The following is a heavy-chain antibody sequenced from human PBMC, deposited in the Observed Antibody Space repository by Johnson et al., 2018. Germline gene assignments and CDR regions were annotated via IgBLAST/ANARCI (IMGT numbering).Heavy chain of an antibody. D-gene: IGHD2-21*02. Sequence: VQLVQSGGGLVKPGRSLRLSCTASGFTFGVYAMSWFRQAPGKGLEWVGFIRSKAYGGTTEYAASVKGSFTISRDDSKSIAYLQMNSLKTEDTAVYYCATGNYCGGDCFSLRYFQHWGQGTLVTVSS. CDR3: ATGNYCGGDCFSLRYFQH. CDR1: GFTFGVYA. CDR2: IRSKAYGGTT. J-gene: IGHJ1*01. V-gene: IGHV3-49*05.